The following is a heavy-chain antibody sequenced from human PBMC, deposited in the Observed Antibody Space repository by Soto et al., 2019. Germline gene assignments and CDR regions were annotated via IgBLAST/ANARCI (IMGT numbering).Heavy chain of an antibody. D-gene: IGHD3-16*02. Sequence: ASVKVSCKASGYTFTSYGISWVRQAPGQGLEWMGWISAYNGNTNYAQKLQGRVTMTTDTSTSTAYMELRSLRSDDTAVYYCARDSGGDYIWGSYRYAFDIWGQGTMVTVS. V-gene: IGHV1-18*01. J-gene: IGHJ3*02. CDR3: ARDSGGDYIWGSYRYAFDI. CDR1: GYTFTSYG. CDR2: ISAYNGNT.